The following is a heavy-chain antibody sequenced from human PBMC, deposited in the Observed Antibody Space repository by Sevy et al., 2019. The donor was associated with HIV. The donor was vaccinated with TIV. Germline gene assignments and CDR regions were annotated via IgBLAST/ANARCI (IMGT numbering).Heavy chain of an antibody. CDR1: GFTSISYA. V-gene: IGHV3-30*03. J-gene: IGHJ6*02. D-gene: IGHD3-16*01. CDR3: ARDGSSGGLFLKDYYYFGMDV. Sequence: GGSRRLSCAASGFTSISYAMHGVRQAPGKGLGWVAVISYDGNNKYADSGKGRFTISRDNSKNTLYLQMNSMRAEDTAVYYCARDGSSGGLFLKDYYYFGMDVWGQGTTVTVSS. CDR2: ISYDGNNK.